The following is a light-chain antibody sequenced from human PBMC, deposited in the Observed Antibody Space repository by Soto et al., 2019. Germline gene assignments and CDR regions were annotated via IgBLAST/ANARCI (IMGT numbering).Light chain of an antibody. J-gene: IGLJ3*02. V-gene: IGLV2-14*01. Sequence: QSALTQPASVSGSPGQSITISCTGTSSDVGDYSYVSWYQQYPGKAPKLIIYEVRKRPSGVSHRFSGSKSGNTASLTISGLQAEDETDYYCSSYASSNTWVFGGGTKLTVL. CDR2: EVR. CDR3: SSYASSNTWV. CDR1: SSDVGDYSY.